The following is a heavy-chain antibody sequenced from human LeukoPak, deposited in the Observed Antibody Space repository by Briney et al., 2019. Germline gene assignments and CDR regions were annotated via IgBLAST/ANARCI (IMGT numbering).Heavy chain of an antibody. J-gene: IGHJ4*02. V-gene: IGHV3-66*01. CDR3: ARGIAAAASPDY. CDR2: IYAGGST. Sequence: GGSLRLSCAASVFTVSGNYLSWVRQAPGKGLEWVSTIYAGGSTYYADSVKGRFTISRDNSKNTLYLQMNTLRVEDTAVYYCARGIAAAASPDYWGQGTLVTVSS. D-gene: IGHD6-13*01. CDR1: VFTVSGNY.